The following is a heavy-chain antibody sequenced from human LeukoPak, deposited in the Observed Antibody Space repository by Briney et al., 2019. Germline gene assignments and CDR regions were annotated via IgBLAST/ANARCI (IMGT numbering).Heavy chain of an antibody. CDR2: INHSGST. CDR1: GGSFSGYY. J-gene: IGHJ4*02. Sequence: SETLSLTCAVYGGSFSGYYWSWIRQPPGKGLGWIGEINHSGSTNYNPSLKSRVTISVDTSKNQFSLKLSSVTAADTAVYYCARGLRRPFDYWGQGTLVTVSS. V-gene: IGHV4-34*01. CDR3: ARGLRRPFDY.